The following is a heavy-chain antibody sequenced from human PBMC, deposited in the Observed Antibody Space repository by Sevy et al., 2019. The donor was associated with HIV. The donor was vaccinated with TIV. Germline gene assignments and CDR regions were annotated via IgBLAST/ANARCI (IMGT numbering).Heavy chain of an antibody. Sequence: SETLSLTCTVSGGSISSYYWSWIRQPPGKGLEWIGYIYYSGSTNYNPSLKSRVTISVDTSKNQFTLKLSSVTAADTAVYYCASDQYYYDSSGYYLPAFDIWGQGTMVTVSS. D-gene: IGHD3-22*01. CDR2: IYYSGST. J-gene: IGHJ3*02. CDR3: ASDQYYYDSSGYYLPAFDI. V-gene: IGHV4-59*13. CDR1: GGSISSYY.